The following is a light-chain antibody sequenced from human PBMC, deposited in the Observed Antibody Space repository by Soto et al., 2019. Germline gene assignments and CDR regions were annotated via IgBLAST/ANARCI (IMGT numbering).Light chain of an antibody. CDR2: AAS. CDR3: QQSYSTLFT. CDR1: QSISTY. J-gene: IGKJ4*01. Sequence: DIPMTQSPSSLSASVGDRVTISCRASQSISTYLNWYQHKPGKAPKLLIYAASSLQSGVPSRFSGSGSGTDFTLTISSLQPEDFATYYCQQSYSTLFTFGGGTKVDIK. V-gene: IGKV1-39*01.